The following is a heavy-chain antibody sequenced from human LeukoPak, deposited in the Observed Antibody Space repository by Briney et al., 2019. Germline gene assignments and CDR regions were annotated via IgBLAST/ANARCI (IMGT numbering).Heavy chain of an antibody. Sequence: PSETLSLTCTVSGGSVSSGGYYWSWLRQHPGKGLEWIGYIYNRGSTYYNPSLKRRVTIAADTSKNQFSLKLSSVTAADTAVYYCARVGVVRGVDYWGQGTLVTVSS. CDR3: ARVGVVRGVDY. CDR2: IYNRGST. D-gene: IGHD3-3*01. J-gene: IGHJ4*02. CDR1: GGSVSSGGYY. V-gene: IGHV4-31*03.